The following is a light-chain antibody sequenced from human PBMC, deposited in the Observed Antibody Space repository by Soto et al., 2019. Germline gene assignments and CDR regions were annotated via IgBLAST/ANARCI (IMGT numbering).Light chain of an antibody. Sequence: VMTQSPLSLPVTPGEPASISCRSSQSLLYSNGYNYLDWYLQKPGQSPQLLIYLGSNRASGVPDRFSGSGSGTDFTLKISRVEAEDVGVYYCQQRYNWPLTFGGGTKVDIK. CDR1: QSLLYSNGYNY. CDR3: QQRYNWPLT. J-gene: IGKJ4*01. CDR2: LGS. V-gene: IGKV2-28*01.